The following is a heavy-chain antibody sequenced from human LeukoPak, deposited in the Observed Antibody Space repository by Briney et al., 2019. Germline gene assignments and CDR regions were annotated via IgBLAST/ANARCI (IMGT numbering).Heavy chain of an antibody. Sequence: PGGSLRLSCAASGLTFSSYGMHWVRQAPGKGLEWVAPIWYDGSNKYYADSVKGRLTISRDNSKNTLYLQMNSLRAEDTAVYYCAREGPRGNSQFDYWGQGTLVTVSS. CDR3: AREGPRGNSQFDY. D-gene: IGHD2/OR15-2a*01. CDR1: GLTFSSYG. CDR2: IWYDGSNK. V-gene: IGHV3-33*01. J-gene: IGHJ4*02.